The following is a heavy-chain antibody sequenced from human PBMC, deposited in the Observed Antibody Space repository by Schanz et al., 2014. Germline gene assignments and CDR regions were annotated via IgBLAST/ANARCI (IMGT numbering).Heavy chain of an antibody. CDR2: IIPVLAIA. Sequence: QVQLVQSGAEVKKPGSSVKVSCTASGGTFSSYTISWIRQAPGQGLEWMGRIIPVLAIADYAQKFQGWVTMTRDTSISTAYMEVSRLKSDDTAVYYCARLSVAGRPHVNYWYFDLWGRGTLVTVSS. CDR3: ARLSVAGRPHVNYWYFDL. CDR1: GGTFSSYT. J-gene: IGHJ2*01. V-gene: IGHV1-69*02. D-gene: IGHD6-19*01.